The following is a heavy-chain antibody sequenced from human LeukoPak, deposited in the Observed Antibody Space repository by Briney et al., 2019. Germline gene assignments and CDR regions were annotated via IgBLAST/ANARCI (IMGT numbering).Heavy chain of an antibody. CDR3: ARNSVGYYGSGSRYYYGMDV. Sequence: SETLSLTCTVSGGSISSYYWSWIRQPPGKGLEWIGYIYYSGSTNYNPSLKSRVTISVETSKNQFSLKLSSVTAADTAVYYCARNSVGYYGSGSRYYYGMDVWGQGTTVTVSS. CDR2: IYYSGST. V-gene: IGHV4-59*12. D-gene: IGHD3-10*01. J-gene: IGHJ6*02. CDR1: GGSISSYY.